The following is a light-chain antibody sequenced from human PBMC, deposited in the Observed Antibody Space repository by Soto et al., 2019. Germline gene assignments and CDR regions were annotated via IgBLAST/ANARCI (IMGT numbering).Light chain of an antibody. V-gene: IGKV3-20*01. CDR3: QQYGSSPGT. Sequence: SVLTQSRGSLTFSPGERATLSCRASQSVTSDYLAWYQQKPGQAPRLLIFGASIRDTGIPDRFSGSGSWTDFTLTISRLEPEDFAVYYCQQYGSSPGTFGQRINVDIK. J-gene: IGKJ1*01. CDR2: GAS. CDR1: QSVTSDY.